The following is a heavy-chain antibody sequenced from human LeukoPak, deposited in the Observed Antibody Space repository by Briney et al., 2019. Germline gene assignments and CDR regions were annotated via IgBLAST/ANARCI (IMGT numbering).Heavy chain of an antibody. Sequence: GGSLRLSCAASGFTFSGYGMHWVRQAPGKGLEWVAVIWYDGSNKYYADSVKGRFTISRDNSKNTLYLQMNSLRAEDTAVYYCVRDVPAYYYDSSGYTDAFDIWGQGTMVTVSS. V-gene: IGHV3-33*01. J-gene: IGHJ3*02. CDR1: GFTFSGYG. CDR3: VRDVPAYYYDSSGYTDAFDI. CDR2: IWYDGSNK. D-gene: IGHD3-22*01.